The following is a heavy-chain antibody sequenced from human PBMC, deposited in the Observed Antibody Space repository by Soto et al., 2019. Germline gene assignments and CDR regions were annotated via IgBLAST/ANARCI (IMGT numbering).Heavy chain of an antibody. CDR1: GYTFTSYG. D-gene: IGHD1-26*01. CDR3: ARVVGALGHWFDP. V-gene: IGHV1-18*01. CDR2: ISAYNGNT. J-gene: IGHJ5*02. Sequence: QVQLVQSGGEVKKPGASVKVSCKASGYTFTSYGISWVRQAPGQGLEWMGRISAYNGNTNYAQKLQGRVTMTTDTSTSAASMELRSLRSEDTAVYYWARVVGALGHWFDPWGQGTLVTVSS.